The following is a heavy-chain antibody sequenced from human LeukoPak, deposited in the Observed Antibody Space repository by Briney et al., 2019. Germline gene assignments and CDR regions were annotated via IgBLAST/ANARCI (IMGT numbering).Heavy chain of an antibody. J-gene: IGHJ4*02. D-gene: IGHD5-24*01. CDR1: GFNFHNFA. CDR2: ISNDERNK. Sequence: GGSLRLSCEASGFNFHNFAMHWVRQAPGKGLEWVAVISNDERNKYYSDSVKGRFTISRDNSKSTVYLQMNSLRPEDTAVYYCARPSPPGDGYNPCDYWGPGALVIVSS. V-gene: IGHV3-30*04. CDR3: ARPSPPGDGYNPCDY.